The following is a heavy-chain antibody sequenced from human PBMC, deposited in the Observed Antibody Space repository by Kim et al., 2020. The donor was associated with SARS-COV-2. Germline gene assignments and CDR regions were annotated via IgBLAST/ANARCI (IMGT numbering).Heavy chain of an antibody. Sequence: GGSLRLSCAASGFTFSNAWMSWVRQAPGKGLEWVGRIKSKTDGGTTDYAAPVKGRFTISRDDSKNTLYLQMNSLKTEDTAVYYCTTLGVYCSSGSCYSNYYYGMDVWGQGTTVTVSS. CDR2: IKSKTDGGTT. J-gene: IGHJ6*02. D-gene: IGHD2-15*01. CDR3: TTLGVYCSSGSCYSNYYYGMDV. V-gene: IGHV3-15*01. CDR1: GFTFSNAW.